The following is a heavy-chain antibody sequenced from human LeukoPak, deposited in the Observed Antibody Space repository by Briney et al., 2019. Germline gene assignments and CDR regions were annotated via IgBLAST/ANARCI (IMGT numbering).Heavy chain of an antibody. CDR3: ARGDPHADL. Sequence: GGSLRLSCVASGFDLNTYEMNWVRQAPGKGREWIADITISGHTKNYADSVKGRFTNSRDNAGTSLYLQMNSLRVEDTGVYYCARGDPHADLWGQGTLVTVSS. CDR1: GFDLNTYE. J-gene: IGHJ5*02. CDR2: ITISGHTK. V-gene: IGHV3-48*03.